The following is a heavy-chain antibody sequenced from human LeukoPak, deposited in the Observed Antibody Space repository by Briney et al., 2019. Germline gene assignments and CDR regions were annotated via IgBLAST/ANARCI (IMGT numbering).Heavy chain of an antibody. CDR2: ISNDERNK. J-gene: IGHJ4*02. CDR1: GFTFHNFA. V-gene: IGHV3-30*14. CDR3: ARANGGNMWRGHYFDY. Sequence: GGSLRLSCVASGFTFHNFAMHWVRQAPGKGLEWVAVISNDERNKYYTDSVKGRFTISRDNSKNTLYLQMNNLRAEDTAVYYCARANGGNMWRGHYFDYWGQGTLVTVSS. D-gene: IGHD4-23*01.